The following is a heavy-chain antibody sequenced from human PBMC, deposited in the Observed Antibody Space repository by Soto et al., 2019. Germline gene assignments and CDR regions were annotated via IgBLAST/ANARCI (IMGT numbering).Heavy chain of an antibody. D-gene: IGHD4-17*01. Sequence: QLQLQESGPGLVKPSETLSLTCTVSGGSISGLTYNWGWIRQPPGQGLQWIGSIYYSGSPYYNPSLKGRVTLSVDTTKNQFSLRLTSVTAADTDVYYCARHTMTTVTISDCWGQGALVTVSS. CDR1: GGSISGLTYN. V-gene: IGHV4-39*01. J-gene: IGHJ4*02. CDR2: IYYSGSP. CDR3: ARHTMTTVTISDC.